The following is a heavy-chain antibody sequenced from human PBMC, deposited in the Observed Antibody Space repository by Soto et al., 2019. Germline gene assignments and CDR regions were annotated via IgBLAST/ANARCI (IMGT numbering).Heavy chain of an antibody. D-gene: IGHD1-26*01. Sequence: QVQLQESGPGLVKRSETLSLTCTVSGGSISIYYWSWIRQPPGKGLEWIGYIYYSGSTNYNPSLKSRVTISVDTSKNQFSLKLSSVTAADTAVYYCARRYGGNFDYWGQGTLVTVSS. CDR1: GGSISIYY. CDR2: IYYSGST. CDR3: ARRYGGNFDY. J-gene: IGHJ4*02. V-gene: IGHV4-59*01.